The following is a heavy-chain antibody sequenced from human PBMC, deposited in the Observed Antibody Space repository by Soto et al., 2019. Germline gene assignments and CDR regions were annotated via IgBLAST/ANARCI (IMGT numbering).Heavy chain of an antibody. CDR1: GFTFTGYV. Sequence: EVQLVASGGGLVKPGGSLRLSCAASGFTFTGYVMNWVRQAPGKGLEWLSSISTTTNYKYYADSVKGRFTISRDSGKNSLYLQMNSLRDEDTAVYYCAIELGVQLEFDFWGQGPQVTVSS. V-gene: IGHV3-21*01. J-gene: IGHJ4*02. D-gene: IGHD1-1*01. CDR2: ISTTTNYK. CDR3: AIELGVQLEFDF.